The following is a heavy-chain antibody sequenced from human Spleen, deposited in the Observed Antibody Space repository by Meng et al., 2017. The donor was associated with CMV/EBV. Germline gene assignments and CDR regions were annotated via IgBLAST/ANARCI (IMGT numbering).Heavy chain of an antibody. D-gene: IGHD1-26*01. CDR1: GFPFSHAW. J-gene: IGHJ4*02. CDR3: TTDPIVGATTG. Sequence: ASGFPFSHAWMSWVRQAPGKGLEWVGRIKSKTDGGTTDYAAPVKGRFTISRDDSKNTLYLQMNSLKTEDTAVYYCTTDPIVGATTGWGQGTLVTVSS. CDR2: IKSKTDGGTT. V-gene: IGHV3-15*01.